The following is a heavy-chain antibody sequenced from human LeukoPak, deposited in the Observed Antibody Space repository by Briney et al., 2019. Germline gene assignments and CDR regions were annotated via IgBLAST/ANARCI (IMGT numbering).Heavy chain of an antibody. Sequence: PGGSLRLSCAASGFTFSSYSMNWVRQAPGKGLQWVSSISGSSDYIYYADSLEGRFTLSRDNAKNSVYLQMNSLRAEDTAVYYCARHGATFDYWGQGTLVTVSS. CDR1: GFTFSSYS. CDR3: ARHGATFDY. CDR2: ISGSSDYI. V-gene: IGHV3-21*06. J-gene: IGHJ4*02. D-gene: IGHD3-10*01.